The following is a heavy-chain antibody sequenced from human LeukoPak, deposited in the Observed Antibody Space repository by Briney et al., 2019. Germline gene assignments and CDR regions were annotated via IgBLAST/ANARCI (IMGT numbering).Heavy chain of an antibody. CDR3: AKDHRVGQLLLLP. CDR2: ISGGGGST. D-gene: IGHD2-15*01. J-gene: IGHJ5*02. V-gene: IGHV3-23*01. Sequence: GGSLRLSCAASGFTFSSYAMTWVRQAPGMGLEWVSTISGGGGSTYHADSVKGRFTISRDNSKNTLYLQMNNLRAEDTAVYYCAKDHRVGQLLLLPWGQGTLVTVSS. CDR1: GFTFSSYA.